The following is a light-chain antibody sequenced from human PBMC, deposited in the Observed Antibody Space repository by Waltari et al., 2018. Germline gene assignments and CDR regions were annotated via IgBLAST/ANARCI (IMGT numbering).Light chain of an antibody. CDR3: SSYTTSNTYV. CDR1: SSHVGGFHA. Sequence: QSALTQPASVSGSPGQSITISCTGTSSHVGGFHAVSWYRQHPDKAPKLMIYGVTDRPSGVSNRFSGSKSGNTASLTISGLQAEDEADYFCSSYTTSNTYVFGTGTRVAVL. V-gene: IGLV2-14*01. J-gene: IGLJ1*01. CDR2: GVT.